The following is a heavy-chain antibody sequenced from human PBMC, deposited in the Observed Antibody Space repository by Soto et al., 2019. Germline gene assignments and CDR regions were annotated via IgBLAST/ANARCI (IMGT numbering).Heavy chain of an antibody. CDR2: IIPILGIA. CDR1: GGTFSSYT. D-gene: IGHD5-12*01. Sequence: SVKVSCKASGGTFSSYTISWVRQAPGQGLEWMGRIIPILGIANYAQKFQGRVTITADKSTSTAYMELSSLRSEDTAVYYCARLGRGYSGYDSALGPYYFDYWGQGTLVTVSS. CDR3: ARLGRGYSGYDSALGPYYFDY. J-gene: IGHJ4*02. V-gene: IGHV1-69*02.